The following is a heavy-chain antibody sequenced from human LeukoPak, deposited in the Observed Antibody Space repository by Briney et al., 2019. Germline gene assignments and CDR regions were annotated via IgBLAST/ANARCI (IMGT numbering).Heavy chain of an antibody. Sequence: GGSLRLSCAASGFTFSSYAMSWVRQAPGKGLEWASAISGSGGSTYYADSVKGRFTISRDNSKNTLYLQMNSLRAEDTAVYYCAKDRIGYCSSTSCFASDYWGQGTLVTVSS. CDR1: GFTFSSYA. CDR3: AKDRIGYCSSTSCFASDY. V-gene: IGHV3-23*01. D-gene: IGHD2-2*01. J-gene: IGHJ4*02. CDR2: ISGSGGST.